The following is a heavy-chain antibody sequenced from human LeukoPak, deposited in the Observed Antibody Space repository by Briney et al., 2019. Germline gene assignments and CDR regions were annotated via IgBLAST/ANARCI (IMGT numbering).Heavy chain of an antibody. Sequence: GGSLRLSCAASGFTFSSYSMNWVRQAPGKGLEWLSSISSSSSYIYYADSVKGRFTISRDNAKNSLYLQMNSLRAEDTAVYYCARGLATVTTGYWFDPWGQGTLVTVSS. CDR2: ISSSSSYI. V-gene: IGHV3-21*01. J-gene: IGHJ5*02. CDR1: GFTFSSYS. D-gene: IGHD4-17*01. CDR3: ARGLATVTTGYWFDP.